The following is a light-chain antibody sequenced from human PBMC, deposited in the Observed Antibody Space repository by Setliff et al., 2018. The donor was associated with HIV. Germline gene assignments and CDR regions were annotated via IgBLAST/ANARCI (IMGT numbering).Light chain of an antibody. Sequence: QSALPQPASVSGSPGQSTTISCTGTSSDVGSYNLVSWYQQHPGKAPKLMIYEVSKRPSGVSNRFSGSKSGNTASLTISGLQAEDEADYYCCSYAGSSTLVFGGGTQLTVL. J-gene: IGLJ2*01. CDR2: EVS. V-gene: IGLV2-23*02. CDR3: CSYAGSSTLV. CDR1: SSDVGSYNL.